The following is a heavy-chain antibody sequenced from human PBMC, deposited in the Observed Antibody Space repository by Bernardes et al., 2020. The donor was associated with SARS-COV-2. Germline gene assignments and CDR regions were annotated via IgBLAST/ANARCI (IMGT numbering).Heavy chain of an antibody. Sequence: SETLSLTCTVSGGSISSYYWSWIRQPPGKGLEWIGYIYYSGSTNYNPSLKSRVTISVDTSKNQFSLKLSSVTAADTAVYYCAREGDGYHSHYYFDYWGQGTLVTVSS. CDR3: AREGDGYHSHYYFDY. J-gene: IGHJ4*02. V-gene: IGHV4-59*01. CDR2: IYYSGST. D-gene: IGHD5-12*01. CDR1: GGSISSYY.